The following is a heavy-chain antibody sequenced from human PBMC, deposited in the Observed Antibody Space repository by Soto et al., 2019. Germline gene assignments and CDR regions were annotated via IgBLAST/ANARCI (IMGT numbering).Heavy chain of an antibody. J-gene: IGHJ4*02. Sequence: QVQLQESGPGLVKPLQTLSLTCTVSGGSISSGDYYWSWIRQPPGKGLEWIGYIYYTGSTYYNPSLKSRLTMSVDTSKNQCALKLSSVTAADTALYYCARVSSGYVDYCGQGTLVTVSS. CDR3: ARVSSGYVDY. V-gene: IGHV4-30-4*01. CDR1: GGSISSGDYY. CDR2: IYYTGST. D-gene: IGHD1-26*01.